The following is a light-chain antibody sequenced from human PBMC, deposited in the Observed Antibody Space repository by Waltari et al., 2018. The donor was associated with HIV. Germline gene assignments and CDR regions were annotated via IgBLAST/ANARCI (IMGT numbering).Light chain of an antibody. V-gene: IGLV1-44*01. CDR2: SDN. CDR3: ASWDDSLSALL. CDR1: SSNIGSNA. Sequence: QSVLTQPHSASGTPGQRVTISCSGSSSNIGSNAVNWFQHLSGTAPRLLIHSDNQRPSGVPDRVSGSKSGTSASLAITGLQSEDEAVYYCASWDDSLSALLFGGGTRLTVL. J-gene: IGLJ2*01.